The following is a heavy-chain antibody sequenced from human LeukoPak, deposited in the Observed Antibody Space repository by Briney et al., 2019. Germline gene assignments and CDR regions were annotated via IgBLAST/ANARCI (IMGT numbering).Heavy chain of an antibody. V-gene: IGHV3-9*03. Sequence: GGSLRLSCAASGFTFDDYAMHWVRQAPGKGLEWVSGISWNSGSIGYADSVKGRFTISRDNAKNSLYLQMNSLRAEDMALYYCAKDGTIFGVVNAFDIWGQGTMVTVSS. CDR3: AKDGTIFGVVNAFDI. J-gene: IGHJ3*02. CDR2: ISWNSGSI. D-gene: IGHD3-3*01. CDR1: GFTFDDYA.